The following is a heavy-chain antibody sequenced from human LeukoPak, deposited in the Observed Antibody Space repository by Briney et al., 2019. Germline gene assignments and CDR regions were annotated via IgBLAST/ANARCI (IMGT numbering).Heavy chain of an antibody. V-gene: IGHV3-23*01. CDR3: VKYGADV. J-gene: IGHJ6*02. D-gene: IGHD3-10*01. CDR2: ISGSDGST. Sequence: PGGSLRLSCAASRFTFSTYAMSWVRQPPGKGLEWVSAISGSDGSTYYADSVKGRFTISRDNSKNTLYLQMNSLRAEDTAVYCCVKYGADVWGQGTTVTVSS. CDR1: RFTFSTYA.